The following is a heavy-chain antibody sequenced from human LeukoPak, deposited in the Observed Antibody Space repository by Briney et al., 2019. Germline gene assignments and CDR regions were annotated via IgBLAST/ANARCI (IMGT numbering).Heavy chain of an antibody. CDR2: INHSGST. D-gene: IGHD3-22*01. CDR3: ARQKRYYYDSRLAFDI. CDR1: GGSFGGYY. Sequence: PSETLSLTCAVYGGSFGGYYWSWIRQPPGKGLEWIGEINHSGSTNYNPSLKSRVTISVDTSKNQFSLKLSSVTAADTAVYYCARQKRYYYDSRLAFDIWGQGTMVTVSS. V-gene: IGHV4-34*01. J-gene: IGHJ3*02.